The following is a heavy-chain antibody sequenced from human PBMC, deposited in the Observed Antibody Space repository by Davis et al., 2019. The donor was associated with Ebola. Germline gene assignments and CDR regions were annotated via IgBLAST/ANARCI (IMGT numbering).Heavy chain of an antibody. Sequence: AASVKVSCKASGYTFTTYGISWVRQAPGQGLEWMGWINPNSGDTKYSQKFQGWVTMTRDTPISTAYMELNRLTSDATAVYYCARDRVCSGATCYAYFDFWGQGTLVTVSS. D-gene: IGHD2-15*01. CDR2: INPNSGDT. V-gene: IGHV1-2*04. J-gene: IGHJ4*02. CDR3: ARDRVCSGATCYAYFDF. CDR1: GYTFTTYG.